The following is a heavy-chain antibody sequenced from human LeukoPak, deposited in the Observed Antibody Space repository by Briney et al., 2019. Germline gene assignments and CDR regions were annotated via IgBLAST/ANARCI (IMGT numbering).Heavy chain of an antibody. CDR1: GGSFSGYY. V-gene: IGHV4-34*01. D-gene: IGHD6-13*01. CDR3: ARVSSSWSFYYYYGMDV. CDR2: INHSGST. J-gene: IGHJ6*02. Sequence: PSETLSLTCAVYGGSFSGYYWSWIRQPPGKGLEWIGEINHSGSTNYNPSLKSRVTISVDTSKNQFSLKLSSVTAADTAVYYCARVSSSWSFYYYYGMDVWGQGTTATVSS.